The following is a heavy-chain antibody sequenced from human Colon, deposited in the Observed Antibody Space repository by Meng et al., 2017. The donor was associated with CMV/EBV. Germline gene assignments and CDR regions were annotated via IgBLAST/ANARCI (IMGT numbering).Heavy chain of an antibody. CDR3: ASFGNLPPLW. Sequence: LPQFGPWLVEAWQPVAGTWTSSGDSSSSQSAAWNWIRQSPSRGLEWLGRTYYMSDSYNDYAVYVKSRISINLDTSKNQLYLHLNFVTPDDTAVYYCASFGNLPPLWWGQGTLVTVSS. CDR1: GDSSSSQSAA. J-gene: IGHJ4*02. D-gene: IGHD1-1*01. CDR2: TYYMSDSYN. V-gene: IGHV6-1*01.